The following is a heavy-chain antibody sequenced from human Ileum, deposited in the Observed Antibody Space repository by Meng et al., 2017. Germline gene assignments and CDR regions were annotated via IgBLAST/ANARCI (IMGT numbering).Heavy chain of an antibody. J-gene: IGHJ4*02. CDR3: ARHSTDWSLDY. V-gene: IGHV1-18*01. D-gene: IGHD2/OR15-2a*01. CDR1: GYTFTNYQ. CDR2: VNPNHGGA. Sequence: QVQLVQAGVEVKEPGASVKVSCKTSGYTFTNYQTDWVRQAPGQGLEWIGWVNPNHGGASYAQKFQGRLTMTIDTSTTTVYMELRSLRSDDSALYYCARHSTDWSLDYWGQGTLVTVSS.